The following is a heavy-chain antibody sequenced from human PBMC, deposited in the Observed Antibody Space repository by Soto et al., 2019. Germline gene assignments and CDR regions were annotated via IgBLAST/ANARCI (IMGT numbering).Heavy chain of an antibody. CDR2: ISYDGSNK. D-gene: IGHD2-2*01. CDR1: GFTFSSYG. V-gene: IGHV3-30*18. CDR3: AKGLAIVLVPAAMNYYYGMDV. J-gene: IGHJ6*02. Sequence: QVQLVESGGGVVQPGRSLRLSCAASGFTFSSYGMHWVRQAPGKGLEWVAVISYDGSNKYYADSVKGRFTISRDNSKNTLYLQINSLRAEDTAVYYCAKGLAIVLVPAAMNYYYGMDVWGQGTTVTVSS.